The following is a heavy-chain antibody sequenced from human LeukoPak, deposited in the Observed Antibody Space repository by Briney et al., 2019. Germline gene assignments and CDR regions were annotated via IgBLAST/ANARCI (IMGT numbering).Heavy chain of an antibody. V-gene: IGHV3-33*01. Sequence: GGSLRLSCAASGFTFSSYGMHWVRQAPGKGLEWVAVIWYDGSNKYYADSVKGRFTISRDNSKNTLYLQMNSLRAEDTAVYYCARTAEYSSSWDAFDIWGQGTMVTVSS. D-gene: IGHD6-13*01. CDR2: IWYDGSNK. CDR1: GFTFSSYG. CDR3: ARTAEYSSSWDAFDI. J-gene: IGHJ3*02.